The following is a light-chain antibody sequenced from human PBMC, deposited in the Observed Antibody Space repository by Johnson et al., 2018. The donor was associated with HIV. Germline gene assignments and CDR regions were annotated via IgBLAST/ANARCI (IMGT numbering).Light chain of an antibody. CDR1: NSNIGNNY. Sequence: QSVLTQPPSVSAAPGQKVTISCSGSNSNIGNNYVSWYQHLPGTAPKLLIYDNDQRPSGIPDRFSASKSGTSATLDITGLQNGDGADYYCGTWDSSLRGGFYGTGSKVTGL. V-gene: IGLV1-51*01. CDR3: GTWDSSLRGGF. J-gene: IGLJ1*01. CDR2: DND.